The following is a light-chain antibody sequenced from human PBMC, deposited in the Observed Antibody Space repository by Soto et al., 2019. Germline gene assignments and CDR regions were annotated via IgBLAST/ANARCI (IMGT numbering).Light chain of an antibody. CDR3: QQSSTWYT. CDR1: QSVSSY. J-gene: IGKJ2*01. Sequence: EIVLTQSPATLSLSPGERATLSCRASQSVSSYVAWYQQKPGQAPRLLIYDASNEATGIPARFSGSGSGTDFTLTISRLEPEYVAVYYCQQSSTWYTFGQGTKLEIK. CDR2: DAS. V-gene: IGKV3-11*01.